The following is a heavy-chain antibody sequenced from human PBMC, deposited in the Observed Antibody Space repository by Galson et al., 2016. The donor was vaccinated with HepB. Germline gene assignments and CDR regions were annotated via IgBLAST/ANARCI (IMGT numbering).Heavy chain of an antibody. CDR1: GFTFDDYA. J-gene: IGHJ4*02. CDR2: ISWNSGTI. D-gene: IGHD2-21*02. CDR3: AKDMGGGDSQFVAAIDY. Sequence: SLRLSCAASGFTFDDYAVYWVRQAPGKGLEWVSGISWNSGTIVYADSVTGRFTISRDNAKNSLYLQMNSLRAEDTALYYCAKDMGGGDSQFVAAIDYWGQGTLVTVSS. V-gene: IGHV3-9*01.